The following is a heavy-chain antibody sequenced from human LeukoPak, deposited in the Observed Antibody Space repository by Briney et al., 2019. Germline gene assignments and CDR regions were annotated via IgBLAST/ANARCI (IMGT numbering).Heavy chain of an antibody. CDR3: AKGRNDYSNFVDY. D-gene: IGHD4-11*01. CDR2: ISGGGST. Sequence: TGGSLRLSCAASGFTFSSYAMSWVRQAPGKGLEWVSSISGGGSTYYVDSVKGRFTISRDISKSTLRLQMDSLRVEDTAVYYCAKGRNDYSNFVDYWGQGTLVTVSS. J-gene: IGHJ4*02. CDR1: GFTFSSYA. V-gene: IGHV3-23*01.